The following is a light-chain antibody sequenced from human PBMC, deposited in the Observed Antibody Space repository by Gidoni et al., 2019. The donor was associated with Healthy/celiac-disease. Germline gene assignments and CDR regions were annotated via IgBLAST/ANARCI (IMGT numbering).Light chain of an antibody. V-gene: IGKV3-15*01. CDR3: QQYNNWPPCS. J-gene: IGKJ2*04. CDR1: QSVSSN. Sequence: EIVMTQSPATPSVSPGERATLSCRASQSVSSNLAWYQQKPGQAPRLLIYGASTRAAGIPARLIGSGSGREFTLIIISLQSEDFAVYYCQQYNNWPPCSFGQGTKLEIK. CDR2: GAS.